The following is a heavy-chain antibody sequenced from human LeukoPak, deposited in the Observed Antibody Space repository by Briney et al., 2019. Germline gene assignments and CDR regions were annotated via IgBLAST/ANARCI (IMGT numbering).Heavy chain of an antibody. CDR3: AGDYGDYVSYFQH. Sequence: SETLSLTCTVSGGSISSYYWSWIRQPPGKGLEWIGYIYYSGSTNYNPSLKSRVTISVDTSKNQFSLKLSSVTAADTAVYYCAGDYGDYVSYFQHWGQGTLVTVSS. CDR1: GGSISSYY. V-gene: IGHV4-59*01. D-gene: IGHD4-17*01. CDR2: IYYSGST. J-gene: IGHJ1*01.